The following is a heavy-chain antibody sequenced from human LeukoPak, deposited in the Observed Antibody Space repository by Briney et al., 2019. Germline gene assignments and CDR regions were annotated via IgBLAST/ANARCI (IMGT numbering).Heavy chain of an antibody. J-gene: IGHJ3*02. CDR2: ISSSGSYI. CDR3: AGVLRGAFDI. CDR1: GFTFSSYS. Sequence: GGSLRLSCAASGFTFSSYSMNWVRQAPGKGLEWVSSISSSGSYINYADSVKGRFTISRDNSKNMVYLQMNSLRGDDTAVYYCAGVLRGAFDIWGQGKMVAVSS. V-gene: IGHV3-21*04.